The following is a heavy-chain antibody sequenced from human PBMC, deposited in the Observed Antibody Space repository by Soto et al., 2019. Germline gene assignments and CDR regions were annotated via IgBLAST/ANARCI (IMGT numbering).Heavy chain of an antibody. Sequence: SETLSVTCTVSGGSIIGYYWSWIRQAPGKGLEWIGYISYSGSPNYDPSLKSRVTISVDTSQNQFSLKLTSVTAADTAVYYCARARRSSSKTVFDYWGQGTLVTVSS. V-gene: IGHV4-59*01. D-gene: IGHD6-6*01. CDR2: ISYSGSP. CDR1: GGSIIGYY. J-gene: IGHJ4*02. CDR3: ARARRSSSKTVFDY.